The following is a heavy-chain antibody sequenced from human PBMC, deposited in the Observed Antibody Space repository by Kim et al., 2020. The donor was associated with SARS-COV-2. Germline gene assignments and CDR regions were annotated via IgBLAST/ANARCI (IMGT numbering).Heavy chain of an antibody. V-gene: IGHV4-39*01. D-gene: IGHD3-10*01. CDR3: ARLILLWFGELSPPMGRFDP. Sequence: RVTISVDTSKNQFSLKLSSVTAADTAVYYCARLILLWFGELSPPMGRFDPWGQGTLVTVSS. J-gene: IGHJ5*02.